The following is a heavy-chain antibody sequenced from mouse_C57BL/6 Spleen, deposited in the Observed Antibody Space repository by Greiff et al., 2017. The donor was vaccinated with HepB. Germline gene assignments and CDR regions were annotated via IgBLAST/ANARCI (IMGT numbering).Heavy chain of an antibody. Sequence: EVQLMESEGGLVQPGSSMKLSCTASGFTFSDYYMAWVRQVPEKGLEWVANINYDGSSTYYLDSLKSRFIISRDNAKNILYLQMSSLKSEDTATYYCARDHRGYFDYWGQGTTLTVSS. V-gene: IGHV5-16*01. J-gene: IGHJ2*01. CDR3: ARDHRGYFDY. CDR1: GFTFSDYY. CDR2: INYDGSST.